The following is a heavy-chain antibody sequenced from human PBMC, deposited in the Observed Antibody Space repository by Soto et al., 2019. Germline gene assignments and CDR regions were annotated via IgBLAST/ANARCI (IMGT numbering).Heavy chain of an antibody. Sequence: EVQLVESGGGLVQPGGSLRLSCAASGVTFSSDWMNWVRQAPGKGLVWVSRINSYGSSTSYADTVKGRFTISRDNAKNTLYLQMNSLRAEDTAVYYCARAREYSYYYDSSGYNNFDYWGQGTLVTVCS. V-gene: IGHV3-74*01. CDR3: ARAREYSYYYDSSGYNNFDY. CDR2: INSYGSST. J-gene: IGHJ4*02. D-gene: IGHD3-22*01. CDR1: GVTFSSDW.